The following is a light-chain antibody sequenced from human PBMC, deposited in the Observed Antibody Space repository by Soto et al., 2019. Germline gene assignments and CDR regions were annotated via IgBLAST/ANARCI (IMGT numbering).Light chain of an antibody. CDR3: QHYETSPTWT. CDR1: QSVSSSY. CDR2: GAS. J-gene: IGKJ1*01. V-gene: IGKV3-20*01. Sequence: DIVVPQSPGTLSLSPGERATLSCRASQSVSSSYLAWYQQKPGQAPRLLIYGASSRATGIPDRFSGVGSGTDVTLTISRLEPEDFVVYYCQHYETSPTWTFGQGTKVEI.